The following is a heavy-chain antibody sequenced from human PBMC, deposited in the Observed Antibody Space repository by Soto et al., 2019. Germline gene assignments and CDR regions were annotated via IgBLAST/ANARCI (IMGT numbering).Heavy chain of an antibody. Sequence: QVQLVQSGAEVKKPGSSVKVSCKASGVSFSSHAISWVRQAPGQGLEWMGGIIPILGTADYAQKFQGRVTITADESTSTAYMEFSSMRSEDTAVYYCSRLIAKYCSGDTCSAYWGQGTLVSGSS. D-gene: IGHD2-15*01. J-gene: IGHJ4*02. CDR2: IIPILGTA. CDR3: SRLIAKYCSGDTCSAY. CDR1: GVSFSSHA. V-gene: IGHV1-69*01.